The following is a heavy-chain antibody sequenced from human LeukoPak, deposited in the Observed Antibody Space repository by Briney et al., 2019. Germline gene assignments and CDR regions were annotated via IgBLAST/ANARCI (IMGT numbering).Heavy chain of an antibody. CDR2: IYYSGST. J-gene: IGHJ5*02. Sequence: SETLSLTCTVSGGSISSSSYYWGWIRQPPGKGLEWIGSIYYSGSTYYNPSLKSRVTISVDTSKNQFSLKLSSVTAADTAVYYCARSAHSSCLNWFDPWGQGTLVTVSS. CDR1: GGSISSSSYY. D-gene: IGHD6-6*01. V-gene: IGHV4-39*01. CDR3: ARSAHSSCLNWFDP.